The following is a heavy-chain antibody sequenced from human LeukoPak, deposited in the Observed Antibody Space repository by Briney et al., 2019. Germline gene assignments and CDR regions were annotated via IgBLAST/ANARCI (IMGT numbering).Heavy chain of an antibody. Sequence: GGSLRLSCAASGFTFSSYAMHWVRQAPGKGLEWVAVISYDGSNKYYADSVKDRFIISRDNSKNTLYLQMNSLRAEDTAVYYCARRRSGTPDYWGQGTLVTVSS. CDR3: ARRRSGTPDY. J-gene: IGHJ4*02. D-gene: IGHD6-13*01. V-gene: IGHV3-30*04. CDR1: GFTFSSYA. CDR2: ISYDGSNK.